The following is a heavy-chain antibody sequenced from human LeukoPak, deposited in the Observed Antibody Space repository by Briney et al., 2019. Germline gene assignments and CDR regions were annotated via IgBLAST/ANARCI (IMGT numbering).Heavy chain of an antibody. V-gene: IGHV1-18*01. CDR2: ISAYNGNT. CDR3: ARDWSCFDH. CDR1: VYTFTTYG. J-gene: IGHJ4*02. Sequence: ASVKDSCKSSVYTFTTYGINWVRQAPGQGLEWMGWISAYNGNTNYAQKLQGRVTMTTDTSTSTAYMELRSLRSDDTAVYYCARDWSCFDHWGQGTLVTVSS. D-gene: IGHD1-26*01.